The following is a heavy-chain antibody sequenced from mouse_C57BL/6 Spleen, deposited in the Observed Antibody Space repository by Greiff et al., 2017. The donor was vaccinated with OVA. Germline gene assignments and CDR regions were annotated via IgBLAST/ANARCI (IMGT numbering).Heavy chain of an antibody. CDR1: EYEFPSHD. V-gene: IGHV5-2*01. Sequence: EVMLVESGGGLVQPGESLKLSCESNEYEFPSHDMSWVRKTPEKRLELVAAINSDGGSTYYPDTMERRFIISRDNTKKTLYLQMSSLRSEDTALHYCVRLRRDYAMDYWGQGTSVTVSS. J-gene: IGHJ4*01. CDR2: INSDGGST. CDR3: VRLRRDYAMDY.